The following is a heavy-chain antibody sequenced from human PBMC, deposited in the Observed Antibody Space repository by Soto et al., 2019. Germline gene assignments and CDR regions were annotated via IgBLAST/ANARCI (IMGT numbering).Heavy chain of an antibody. D-gene: IGHD3-3*01. J-gene: IGHJ5*02. CDR2: IYWNDDK. V-gene: IGHV2-5*01. CDR3: AHSRSVLRFLEWLQREGNWLDQ. Sequence: SGATRVNPTQTLTLTCTFSVFSRSTSLVGVVLIRHPPGKALEFLALIYWNDDKRYSPSLKIRLTITKDTSKNQVVLTMTNMDNVDTATYYCAHSRSVLRFLEWLQREGNWLDQRGKRNLVTVSS. CDR1: VFSRSTSLVG.